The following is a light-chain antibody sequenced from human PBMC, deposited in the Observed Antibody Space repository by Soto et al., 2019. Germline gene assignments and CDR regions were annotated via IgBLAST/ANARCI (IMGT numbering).Light chain of an antibody. CDR1: QSVSSY. V-gene: IGKV3-11*01. Sequence: EIVLTQSPATLSLSPGERATLSCRASQSVSSYLAWYQQKPGQAPRLLIYDASNRATGIPARFSGSGSGTDFTLTISSLEPEDFAVYYCQQRSNWPPVTFGPGTKVESN. CDR2: DAS. J-gene: IGKJ3*01. CDR3: QQRSNWPPVT.